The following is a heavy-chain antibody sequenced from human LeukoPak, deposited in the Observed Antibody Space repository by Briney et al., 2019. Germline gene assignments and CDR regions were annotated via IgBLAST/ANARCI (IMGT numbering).Heavy chain of an antibody. CDR1: GYTFTGCY. J-gene: IGHJ3*02. V-gene: IGHV1-2*02. CDR3: ARAGEDYSNDAFDI. Sequence: ASVKVSCKASGYTFTGCYMHWVRQAPGQGLEWMGWINPNSGGTNYAQKFQGRVTMTRDTSISTAYMELSRPRSDDTAVYYCARAGEDYSNDAFDIWGQGTMVTVSS. CDR2: INPNSGGT. D-gene: IGHD5-12*01.